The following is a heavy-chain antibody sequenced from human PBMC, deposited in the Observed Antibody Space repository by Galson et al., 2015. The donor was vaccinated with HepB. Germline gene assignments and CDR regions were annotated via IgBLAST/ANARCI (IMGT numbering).Heavy chain of an antibody. CDR2: INAGNGNT. J-gene: IGHJ6*02. D-gene: IGHD2-2*01. V-gene: IGHV1-3*01. CDR1: GYTFTSYA. CDR3: ARWGHQRNNVVVPAAPLGGMDV. Sequence: SVKVSCKASGYTFTSYAMHWVRQAPGQRLEWMGWINAGNGNTKYSQKFQGRVTITRDTSASTAYMELSSLRSEDTAVYYCARWGHQRNNVVVPAAPLGGMDVWGQGTTVTVSS.